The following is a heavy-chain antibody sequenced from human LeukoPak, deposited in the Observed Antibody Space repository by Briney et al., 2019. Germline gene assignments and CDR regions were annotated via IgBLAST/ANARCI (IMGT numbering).Heavy chain of an antibody. Sequence: GSLGLSCAASGFTCSIYAMSWVRQAPGKGLEWVSAISAGGGAYYADSVKGRFNISRDISRNTLYLQMNSLRAEDTAVYYCAKRTTGTTRAFDIWGQGTMVTVSS. J-gene: IGHJ3*02. CDR1: GFTCSIYA. CDR2: ISAGGGA. CDR3: AKRTTGTTRAFDI. D-gene: IGHD1-1*01. V-gene: IGHV3-23*01.